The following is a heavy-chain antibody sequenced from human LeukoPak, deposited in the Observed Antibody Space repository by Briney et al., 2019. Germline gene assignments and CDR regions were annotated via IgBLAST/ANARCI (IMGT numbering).Heavy chain of an antibody. J-gene: IGHJ4*02. CDR3: AKHGEAYGDSKTDY. CDR2: ISGSGGRT. D-gene: IGHD4-17*01. V-gene: IGHV3-23*01. CDR1: GFTFSNYA. Sequence: PGGSLRLSCAASGFTFSNYAMRWVRQAPGKGLEWVSVISGSGGRTYYADSVKGRFTISRDNSKNTLYLQINSLRVEDTAVYYCAKHGEAYGDSKTDYWGQGTLVTVSS.